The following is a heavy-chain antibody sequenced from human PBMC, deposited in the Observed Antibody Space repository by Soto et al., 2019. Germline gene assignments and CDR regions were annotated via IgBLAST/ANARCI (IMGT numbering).Heavy chain of an antibody. J-gene: IGHJ6*02. CDR3: AREVAATYYYYYYGMDV. V-gene: IGHV1-18*01. CDR1: GYTFTSYG. Sequence: ASVKVSCKASGYTFTSYGISWVRQAPGQGLEWMGWISAYNGNTNYAQKLQGRVTMTTDTSTSTAYMELRSLRSDDTAVYYCAREVAATYYYYYYGMDVWGQGTTVTVSS. CDR2: ISAYNGNT. D-gene: IGHD2-15*01.